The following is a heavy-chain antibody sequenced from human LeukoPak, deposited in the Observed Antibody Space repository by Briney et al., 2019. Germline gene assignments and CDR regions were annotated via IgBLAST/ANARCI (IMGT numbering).Heavy chain of an antibody. CDR2: INHSGST. J-gene: IGHJ6*03. CDR1: GGSFSGYY. CDR3: ARGRCSGGSCYPRYYYYMDV. Sequence: SETLSLTCAVYGGSFSGYYWSWLRQPPGKGLEWIGEINHSGSTNYNPSLKSRVTISVDTSKNQFSLKLSSVTAADTAVYYCARGRCSGGSCYPRYYYYMDVWGKGTTVTVSS. V-gene: IGHV4-34*01. D-gene: IGHD2-15*01.